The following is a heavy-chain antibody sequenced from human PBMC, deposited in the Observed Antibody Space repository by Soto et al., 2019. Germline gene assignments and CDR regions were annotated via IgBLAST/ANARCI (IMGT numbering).Heavy chain of an antibody. CDR1: GGSISSSSYY. D-gene: IGHD4-4*01. V-gene: IGHV4-39*01. J-gene: IGHJ6*02. CDR2: IYYSGST. CDR3: ASRAVTTSFEYYYYGMDA. Sequence: SETLSLTCTVSGGSISSSSYYWGWIRQPPGKGLEWIGSIYYSGSTYYNPSLKSRVTISVDTSKNQFSLKLSSVTAADTAVHYCASRAVTTSFEYYYYGMDAWGQGTTVTVSS.